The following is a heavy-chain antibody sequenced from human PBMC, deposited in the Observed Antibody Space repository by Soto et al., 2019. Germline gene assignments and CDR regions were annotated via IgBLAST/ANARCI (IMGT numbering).Heavy chain of an antibody. CDR3: ARETNWFDP. Sequence: EVQLVESGGGLVQPGGSLRLSCAASGFTFSDHYMDWVRQAPGKGLEWVGRIRNKPNSYTTQYAASVKGRFTISRDYSKNSLFLQINSLTPEDAAVYYCARETNWFDPWGQGTLVTVSS. V-gene: IGHV3-72*01. CDR2: IRNKPNSYTT. J-gene: IGHJ5*02. CDR1: GFTFSDHY.